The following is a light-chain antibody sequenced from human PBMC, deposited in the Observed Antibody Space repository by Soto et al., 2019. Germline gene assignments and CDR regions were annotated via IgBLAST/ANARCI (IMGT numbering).Light chain of an antibody. Sequence: DIQMTQSPSTLSASVGDRVTMTCRASQNIRTWLAWYQQKQGKAPRLLMYQASSLKSGVPSRFSGSGSETEFSLTSTSLQPDDTATYFCQQYSTYLWTFGQGTKVDVK. V-gene: IGKV1-5*03. CDR2: QAS. J-gene: IGKJ1*01. CDR1: QNIRTW. CDR3: QQYSTYLWT.